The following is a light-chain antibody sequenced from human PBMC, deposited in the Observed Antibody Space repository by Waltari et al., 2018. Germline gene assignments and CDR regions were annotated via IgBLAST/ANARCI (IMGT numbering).Light chain of an antibody. CDR2: GNI. CDR3: QSYDRSLSGWV. CDR1: SADIGAGSD. V-gene: IGLV1-40*01. Sequence: QSVLTQPPSVSGAPGQRVTISCTGSSADIGAGSDVHWYQQLPGKAPNLLTYGNINRPSGVPDRFSGSQSGTSPSLAITGLLAEDEGDYCCQSYDRSLSGWVFGGGTKLTVL. J-gene: IGLJ3*02.